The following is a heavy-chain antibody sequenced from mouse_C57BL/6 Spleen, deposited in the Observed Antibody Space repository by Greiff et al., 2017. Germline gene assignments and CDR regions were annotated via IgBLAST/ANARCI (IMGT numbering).Heavy chain of an antibody. V-gene: IGHV1-4*01. CDR3: GGLPRDY. D-gene: IGHD2-2*01. J-gene: IGHJ4*01. Sequence: VKLQESGAELARPGASVKMSCKASGYTFTSYTMHWVKQRPGQGLEWIGYINPSSGYTKYNQKFKDKATLTADKSSSTAYMQLSSLTSEDSAVYYFGGLPRDYWGQGTSVTVSP. CDR2: INPSSGYT. CDR1: GYTFTSYT.